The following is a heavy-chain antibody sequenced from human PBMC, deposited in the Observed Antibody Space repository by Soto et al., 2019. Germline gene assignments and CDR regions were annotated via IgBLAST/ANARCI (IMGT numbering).Heavy chain of an antibody. CDR2: INHSGFT. D-gene: IGHD1-26*01. V-gene: IGHV4-34*01. Sequence: LSLTCAVSGGSLRGHYWSWIRQSPEKGLEWIGEINHSGFTNYNPTLKSRVTISRDASKNQFSLRLSSMTAPDSAVFFCARAAVKVGATFFASGGKGPLVTVP. J-gene: IGHJ4*02. CDR1: GGSLRGHY. CDR3: ARAAVKVGATFFAS.